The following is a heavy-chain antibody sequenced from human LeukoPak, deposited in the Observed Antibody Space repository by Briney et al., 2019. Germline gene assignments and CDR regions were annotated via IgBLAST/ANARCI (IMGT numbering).Heavy chain of an antibody. CDR1: GFTFSSYA. V-gene: IGHV3-23*01. CDR3: AKAVGVRYSSSLFDY. Sequence: PGGSLRLSCAASGFTFSSYAMSWVRQAPGKGLEGVSAISGSGDSTYYADSVKGRFTISRDNSKNTLYLQMNSLRAEDTAVYYCAKAVGVRYSSSLFDYWGQGTLVTVSS. J-gene: IGHJ4*02. CDR2: ISGSGDST. D-gene: IGHD6-13*01.